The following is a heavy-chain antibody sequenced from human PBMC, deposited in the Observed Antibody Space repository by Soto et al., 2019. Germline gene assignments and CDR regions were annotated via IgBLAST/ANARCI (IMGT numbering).Heavy chain of an antibody. CDR1: GGTFSNYA. D-gene: IGHD2-2*01. Sequence: SSVKVSCKASGGTFSNYAISWVRQAPGQGLEWMGGIIPISGTINYARKFQGRVTITADESTSTAYMELSSLRSEDTAMYYCAAHYSTTWASLFQHWDQGTLVTVSS. CDR2: IIPISGTI. CDR3: AAHYSTTWASLFQH. J-gene: IGHJ1*01. V-gene: IGHV1-69*13.